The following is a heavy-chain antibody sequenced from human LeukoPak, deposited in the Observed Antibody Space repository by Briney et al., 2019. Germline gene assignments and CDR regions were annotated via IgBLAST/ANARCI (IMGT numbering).Heavy chain of an antibody. Sequence: SLRLSCAASGFTFSTYGIHWVRQAPGKGLEWVAVIWYDGSNKYYSDSVKGRFTISRDNSKNTLYLQMNSLRAEDTAVYYCARAKDNSGRDGFDIWGQGTMVTVSS. CDR3: ARAKDNSGRDGFDI. V-gene: IGHV3-33*01. D-gene: IGHD6-19*01. CDR1: GFTFSTYG. J-gene: IGHJ3*02. CDR2: IWYDGSNK.